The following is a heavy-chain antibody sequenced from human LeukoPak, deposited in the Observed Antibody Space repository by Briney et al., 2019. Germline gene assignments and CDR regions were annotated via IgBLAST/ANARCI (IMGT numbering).Heavy chain of an antibody. D-gene: IGHD2-15*01. Sequence: SETLSLTCTVSGGFISSSSYYWGWIRQPPGKGLEWIGSIYYSGSTYYNPSLKSRVTISVDTSKNQFSLKLSSVTAADTAVYYCARLGVVVAAGWFDPWGQGTLVTVSS. J-gene: IGHJ5*02. CDR2: IYYSGST. V-gene: IGHV4-39*01. CDR3: ARLGVVVAAGWFDP. CDR1: GGFISSSSYY.